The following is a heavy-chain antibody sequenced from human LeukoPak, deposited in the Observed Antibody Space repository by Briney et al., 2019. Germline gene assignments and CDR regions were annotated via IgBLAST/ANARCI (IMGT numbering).Heavy chain of an antibody. Sequence: PGGSLRLSCAASGFTFSSYGMHWVRQAPGKGLEGVAVIWYDGSNKYYADSVEGRFTISRDNSKNTLYLQMNSLRAEDTAVYYCARDNLPATAPDSWGQGTLVTVSS. V-gene: IGHV3-33*01. CDR2: IWYDGSNK. CDR3: ARDNLPATAPDS. J-gene: IGHJ4*02. D-gene: IGHD2-2*01. CDR1: GFTFSSYG.